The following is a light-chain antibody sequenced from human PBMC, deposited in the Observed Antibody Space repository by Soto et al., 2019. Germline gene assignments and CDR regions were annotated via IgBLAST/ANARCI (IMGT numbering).Light chain of an antibody. V-gene: IGLV2-14*01. CDR2: EVS. J-gene: IGLJ2*01. CDR1: SSDVGGYKY. CDR3: CSYTSISTSAV. Sequence: QSALTQPASVSGSPGQSITISCTGTSSDVGGYKYVSWYQQHPGKAPKLMIYEVSNRPSGVSHRFSGSKSGNTASLTISGLQTEDEADYYCCSYTSISTSAVFGGGTKLTVL.